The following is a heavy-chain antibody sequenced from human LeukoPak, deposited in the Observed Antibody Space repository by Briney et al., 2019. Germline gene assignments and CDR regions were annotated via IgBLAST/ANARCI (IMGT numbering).Heavy chain of an antibody. D-gene: IGHD2-15*01. J-gene: IGHJ4*02. V-gene: IGHV4-61*02. CDR1: GGSISSGTYY. Sequence: PSETLSLTCTVSGGSISSGTYYWSWIRQPAGKGLEWIGRIYTSGSTNYNPSLKSRITISVDTSKNQFSLKLSSVTAADTAVYARNSCPSGSCYDNRGYFDYWGQGTLVTVSS. CDR2: IYTSGST. CDR3: NSCPSGSCYDNRGYFDY.